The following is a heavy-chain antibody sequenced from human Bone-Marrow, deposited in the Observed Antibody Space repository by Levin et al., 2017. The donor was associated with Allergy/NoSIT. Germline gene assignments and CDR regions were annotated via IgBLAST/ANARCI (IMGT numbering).Heavy chain of an antibody. CDR3: ARVGNYEGFY. CDR2: IKEDGSQT. CDR1: GFTFSTYW. Sequence: GGSLRLSCAVSGFTFSTYWMDWVRQAPGKGLEWVASIKEDGSQTHYVDSVKGRFTISRDNPRNSLYLQMNSLRAEDTAVYYCARVGNYEGFYWGQGTLVTVSS. V-gene: IGHV3-7*01. D-gene: IGHD1-7*01. J-gene: IGHJ4*02.